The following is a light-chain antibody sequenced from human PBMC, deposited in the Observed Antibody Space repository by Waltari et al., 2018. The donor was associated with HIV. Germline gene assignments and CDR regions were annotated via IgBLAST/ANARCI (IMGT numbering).Light chain of an antibody. V-gene: IGLV1-47*01. CDR1: SSN. Sequence: QSVLTQPPSASGTPGQRVTISCSGSSSNVHRYQKLPGTAPKLLIFRNNQRASGVPDRFSGSESGTSASLVISGLRSEDEADYYCATWADRPSGPVVFGGGTKVTVL. J-gene: IGLJ2*01. CDR3: ATWADRPSGPVV. CDR2: RNN.